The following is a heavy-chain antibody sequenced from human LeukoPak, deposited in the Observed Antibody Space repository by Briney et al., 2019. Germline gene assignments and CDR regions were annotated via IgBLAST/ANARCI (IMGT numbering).Heavy chain of an antibody. J-gene: IGHJ3*02. CDR1: GFTFSDAW. D-gene: IGHD6-13*01. CDR2: INSDGSST. Sequence: GGSLRLSCAASGFTFSDAWMNWVRQAPGKGLVWVSRINSDGSSTSYADSVKGRFTISRDNAKNTLYLQMNSLRAEDTAVYYCARSQGIAAAGPAFDIWGQGTMVTVSS. V-gene: IGHV3-74*01. CDR3: ARSQGIAAAGPAFDI.